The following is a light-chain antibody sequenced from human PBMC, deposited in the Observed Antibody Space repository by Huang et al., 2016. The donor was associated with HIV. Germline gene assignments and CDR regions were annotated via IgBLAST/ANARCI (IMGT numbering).Light chain of an antibody. CDR1: QSVSSN. CDR2: DAA. Sequence: EALMTQSPDTLSVSPGERVTLSCRASQSVSSNLAWYQQKPGLPPRLLIYDAATRATGVPVRFSGSGSGTEFTLTISSLQSEDFAVYFCQQHYYSPYTFGQRTRLEIK. V-gene: IGKV3-15*01. CDR3: QQHYYSPYT. J-gene: IGKJ2*01.